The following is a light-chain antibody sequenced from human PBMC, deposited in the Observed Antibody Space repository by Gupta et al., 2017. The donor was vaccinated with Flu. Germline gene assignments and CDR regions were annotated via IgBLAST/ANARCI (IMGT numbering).Light chain of an antibody. CDR3: QQYYDSPWT. CDR1: QSVLFSSNNKNY. V-gene: IGKV4-1*01. CDR2: WAS. J-gene: IGKJ1*01. Sequence: DIVMTQSPDSLAVSLGERVTLNCKSSQSVLFSSNNKNYLAWYQQKPGQPPKLLIYWASTRESGVPDRFSGSGSGTDFTLTISSLQAEDVAVYYCQQYYDSPWTFGQGTKVEIK.